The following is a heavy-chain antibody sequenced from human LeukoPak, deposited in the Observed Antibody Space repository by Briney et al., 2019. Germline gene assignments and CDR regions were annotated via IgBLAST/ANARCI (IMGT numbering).Heavy chain of an antibody. J-gene: IGHJ4*02. CDR1: GFTFRSYW. CDR2: IKQDGSEK. CDR3: ASGLELDY. V-gene: IGHV3-7*03. Sequence: GGSLRLSCAASGFTFRSYWMRWVRQAPGKGLEWVANIKQDGSEKNYVDSVKGRFTISRDNAKSSLYLQMNSLRAEDTAVYYCASGLELDYWGQGTLVTVSS.